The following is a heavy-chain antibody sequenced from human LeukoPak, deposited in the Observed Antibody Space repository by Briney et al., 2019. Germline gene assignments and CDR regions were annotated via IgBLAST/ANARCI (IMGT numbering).Heavy chain of an antibody. J-gene: IGHJ4*02. CDR1: GFTFRSYW. CDR2: IKQDGSEK. CDR3: ASGLELDY. V-gene: IGHV3-7*03. Sequence: GGSLRLSCAASGFTFRSYWMRWVRQAPGKGLEWVANIKQDGSEKNYVDSVKGRFTISRDNAKSSLYLQMNSLRAEDTAVYYCASGLELDYWGQGTLVTVSS.